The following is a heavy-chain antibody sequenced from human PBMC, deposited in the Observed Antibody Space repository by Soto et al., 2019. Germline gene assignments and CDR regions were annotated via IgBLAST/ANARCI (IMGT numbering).Heavy chain of an antibody. CDR2: ISGSGGTS. CDR1: GFTFSNYA. V-gene: IGHV3-23*01. Sequence: PGGSPRLSCAASGFTFSNYAMTWVRQAPGKGLEWVSAISGSGGTSYYTDSVKGRFTISRDNSKNRLYLLLNSLRVDDTAVYYCAKGLTIVPRTGFYMDVWGKGTTVTVSS. D-gene: IGHD3-3*01. J-gene: IGHJ6*03. CDR3: AKGLTIVPRTGFYMDV.